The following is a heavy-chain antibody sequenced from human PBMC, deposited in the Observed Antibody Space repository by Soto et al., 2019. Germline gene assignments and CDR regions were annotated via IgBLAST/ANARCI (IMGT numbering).Heavy chain of an antibody. CDR2: IWYDGSNK. CDR1: GFTFSSYG. J-gene: IGHJ4*02. CDR3: AREPSGSYYPFDY. Sequence: GGSLRLSCAASGFTFSSYGMHWVRQAPGKGLEWVAVIWYDGSNKYYADSVKGRFTISRDNSKNTLYLQMNSLRAEDTAVYYCAREPSGSYYPFDYWGQGTLVTVSS. V-gene: IGHV3-33*01. D-gene: IGHD1-26*01.